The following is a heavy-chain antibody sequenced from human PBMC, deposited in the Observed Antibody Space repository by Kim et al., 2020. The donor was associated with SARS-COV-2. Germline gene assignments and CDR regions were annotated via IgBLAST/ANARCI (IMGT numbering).Heavy chain of an antibody. Sequence: SETLSLTCTVSGGSISSSSYYWGWIRQPPGKGLEWIGSIYYSGSTYYNPSLKSRVTISVDTSKNQFSLKLSSVTAADTAVYYCARQGIADGYDSPYNWFDPWGQGTLVTVSS. CDR2: IYYSGST. D-gene: IGHD5-12*01. J-gene: IGHJ5*02. V-gene: IGHV4-39*01. CDR1: GGSISSSSYY. CDR3: ARQGIADGYDSPYNWFDP.